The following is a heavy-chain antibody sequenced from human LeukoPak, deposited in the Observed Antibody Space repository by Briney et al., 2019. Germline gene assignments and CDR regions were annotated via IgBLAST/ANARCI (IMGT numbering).Heavy chain of an antibody. J-gene: IGHJ4*02. D-gene: IGHD1-26*01. CDR1: GFTFSSYS. CDR3: ARDDRKWELADY. V-gene: IGHV3-21*01. Sequence: TGGSLRLSCAASGFTFSSYSMNWVRQAPGKGLEWVSSISSSSIYKYYADSVKGRFTISRDNAKSSLYLQMNSLRAEDTAVYYCARDDRKWELADYWGQGTLVTVSS. CDR2: ISSSSIYK.